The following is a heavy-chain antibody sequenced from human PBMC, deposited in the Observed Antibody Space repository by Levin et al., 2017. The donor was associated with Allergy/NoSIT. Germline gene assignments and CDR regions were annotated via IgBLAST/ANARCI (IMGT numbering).Heavy chain of an antibody. D-gene: IGHD4-17*01. J-gene: IGHJ4*02. Sequence: ASVKVSCKASGYTFSTYGISWVRQAPGQGLEWMGWISGYNGKTKYAQKLQGRVTMTTDTSTSTAYMELMSLRTDDTAVYYCGRENWSNGGADYDPFDCWGQGTLVTVSS. CDR2: ISGYNGKT. CDR1: GYTFSTYG. V-gene: IGHV1-18*01. CDR3: GRENWSNGGADYDPFDC.